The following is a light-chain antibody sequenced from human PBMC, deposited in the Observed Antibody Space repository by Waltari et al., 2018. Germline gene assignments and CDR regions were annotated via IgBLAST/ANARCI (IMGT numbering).Light chain of an antibody. V-gene: IGLV3-1*01. J-gene: IGLJ2*01. Sequence: SYELTQPPSVSVSPGQTASITCSGEKLGDNIGCWYQQKQGQSPLLINYQDNNRPSGNPERFSGSNSGNTATLTISGTQAMDEADYYCQAWDSSTVLFGGGTKLTVL. CDR1: KLGDNI. CDR3: QAWDSSTVL. CDR2: QDN.